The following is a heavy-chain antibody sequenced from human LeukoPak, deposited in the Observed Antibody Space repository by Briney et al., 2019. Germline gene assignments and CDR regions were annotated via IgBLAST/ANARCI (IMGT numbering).Heavy chain of an antibody. CDR3: ARTSGSYSTFDY. CDR1: GXSIXSGDYY. J-gene: IGHJ4*02. CDR2: IYYSGST. Sequence: LXLTXXXXGXSIXSGDYYWSWIRXXPXKGLEWIGYIYYSGSTYYNPSLKSRVTISVDTSKNQFSLKLSSVTAADTAVYYCARTSGSYSTFDYWGQGTLVTVSS. D-gene: IGHD1-26*01. V-gene: IGHV4-30-4*01.